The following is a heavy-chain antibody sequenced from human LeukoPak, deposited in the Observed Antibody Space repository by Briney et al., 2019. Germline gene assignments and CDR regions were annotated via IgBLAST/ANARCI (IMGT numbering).Heavy chain of an antibody. J-gene: IGHJ6*02. V-gene: IGHV3-66*01. CDR2: TYSGGTT. CDR1: GLTFSNDY. Sequence: GGALRLSCAVSGLTFSNDYINWVHQAPGKELEWVSVTYSGGTTSYSDSVKGRFIISRDNSKNTLYLQMNSLRAEDTAVYYCARDPLRYGSGYYGANYHSYGLDVWGQGTTVTVSS. CDR3: ARDPLRYGSGYYGANYHSYGLDV. D-gene: IGHD2-15*01.